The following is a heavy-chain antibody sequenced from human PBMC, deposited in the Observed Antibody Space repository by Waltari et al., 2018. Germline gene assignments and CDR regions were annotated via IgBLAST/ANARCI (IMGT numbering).Heavy chain of an antibody. D-gene: IGHD4-17*01. V-gene: IGHV3-33*01. CDR1: GFGLKNYG. CDR2: FWYDGSNK. J-gene: IGHJ6*02. Sequence: QVQLVESGGGVVQPGRSLRLSCAASGFGLKNYGIHGVRQAPGKGLESVAVFWYDGSNKFYAESVKGRFTISRDNSENTVYLQMKSLRVEDTAVYYCARDDHGDYEYYGMDVWGPGTTVTVSS. CDR3: ARDDHGDYEYYGMDV.